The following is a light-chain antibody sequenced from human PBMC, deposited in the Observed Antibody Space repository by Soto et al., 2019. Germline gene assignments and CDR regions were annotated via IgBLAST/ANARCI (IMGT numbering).Light chain of an antibody. CDR2: GAS. CDR3: QQYGSSRT. V-gene: IGKV3-20*01. Sequence: EIVMTQSPATLSVSPGGRSTLSCRASQSVSSTLAWYQQKPGQAPRLLIYGASTRATGFPDRFSGSGSGTDFILTISRLEPEDFAVYYCQQYGSSRTFGQGTKVDIK. CDR1: QSVSST. J-gene: IGKJ1*01.